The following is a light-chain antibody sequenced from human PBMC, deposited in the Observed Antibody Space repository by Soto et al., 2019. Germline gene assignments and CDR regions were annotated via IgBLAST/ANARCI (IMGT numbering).Light chain of an antibody. CDR2: LEGSGGY. V-gene: IGLV4-60*03. CDR1: SGHSSYI. Sequence: QAVVTQSSSASASLGSSVKLTCTLSSGHSSYIIAWHQQQPGKAPRYLMKLEGSGGYNKGSGVPDRFSGSSSGAERYLTISNLQSEDEADYYCETWDTNTLVFGGGTKLTVL. J-gene: IGLJ2*01. CDR3: ETWDTNTLV.